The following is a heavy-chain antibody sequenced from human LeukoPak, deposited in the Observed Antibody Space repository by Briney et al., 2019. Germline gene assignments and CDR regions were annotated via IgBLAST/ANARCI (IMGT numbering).Heavy chain of an antibody. CDR1: GFTFSAYS. D-gene: IGHD3-22*01. V-gene: IGHV3-48*02. CDR3: ARLDSSGPDM. J-gene: IGHJ3*02. CDR2: ISSSSI. Sequence: PGGSLRLSCAASGFTFSAYSMNWVRQAPGKGLEWVSYISSSSIYYADSVKGRFTISRDNAKKSLYLQMNSLRDEGTAVYYCARLDSSGPDMWGQGTMVTVSS.